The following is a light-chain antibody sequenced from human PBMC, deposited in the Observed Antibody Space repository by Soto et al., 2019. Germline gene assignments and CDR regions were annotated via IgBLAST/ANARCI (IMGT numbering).Light chain of an antibody. J-gene: IGKJ3*01. CDR1: QNINSY. Sequence: DIQMTQSPSSLSASVEDRVTITCRASQNINSYLNWYQQKPGRAPKLLIYAASYLQSGVPSRFSGTGSGTDFTLTISSLQPEDFATYYCQESYNTVTFGPGTKVDIK. CDR2: AAS. V-gene: IGKV1-39*01. CDR3: QESYNTVT.